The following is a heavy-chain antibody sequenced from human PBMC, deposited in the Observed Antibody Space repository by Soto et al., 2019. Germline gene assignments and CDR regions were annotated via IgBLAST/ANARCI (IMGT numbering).Heavy chain of an antibody. D-gene: IGHD3-9*01. CDR2: IIPILGIA. Sequence: QVQLVQSGAEVKKPGSSVKVSCKASGGTFSSYTISWVRQAPGQGLEWMGRIIPILGIANYAQKFQGRVTITADXXTXTXXMELSSLRSEDTAVYYCASGGWDYDILTGYLWAGYWGQGTLVTVSS. CDR3: ASGGWDYDILTGYLWAGY. V-gene: IGHV1-69*02. CDR1: GGTFSSYT. J-gene: IGHJ4*02.